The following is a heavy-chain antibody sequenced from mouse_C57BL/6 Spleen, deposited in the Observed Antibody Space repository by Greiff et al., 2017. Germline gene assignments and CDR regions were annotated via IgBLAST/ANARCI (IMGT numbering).Heavy chain of an antibody. D-gene: IGHD5-1*01. CDR3: ARLVGTSWFAY. CDR1: GYTFTDYS. Sequence: EVQLQEPGPELVRPGASVKMSCKASGYTFTDYSMHWVKQSHGKSLEWIGYINPNNGGTSHNQKFKGKATLTVNKSSSTAYMQLRSLTSEYSAAYSWARLVGTSWFAYWGQGTLVTVSA. J-gene: IGHJ3*01. V-gene: IGHV1-22*01. CDR2: INPNNGGT.